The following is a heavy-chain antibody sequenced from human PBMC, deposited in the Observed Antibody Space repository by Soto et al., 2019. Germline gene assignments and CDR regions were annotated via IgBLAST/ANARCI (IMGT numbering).Heavy chain of an antibody. CDR2: ISYDGSNK. CDR1: GFTFSSYG. J-gene: IGHJ6*02. Sequence: QVQLVESGGGVVQPGRSLRLSCAASGFTFSSYGMHWVRQAPGKGLEWVAVISYDGSNKYYADSVKGRFTISRDNSKNTLYQKMKSLRDEDTAMYYCEKDSPYSMRYCNYGTHLWGQGTTVTVSS. D-gene: IGHD2-2*01. CDR3: EKDSPYSMRYCNYGTHL. V-gene: IGHV3-30*18.